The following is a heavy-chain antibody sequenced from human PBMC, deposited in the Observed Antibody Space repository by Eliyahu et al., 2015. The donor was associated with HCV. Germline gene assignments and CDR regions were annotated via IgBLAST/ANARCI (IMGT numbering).Heavy chain of an antibody. D-gene: IGHD3-16*01. J-gene: IGHJ4*02. CDR2: IKGRIDGGTI. CDR3: TTGDFVXSGKDH. Sequence: GKGLXWVARIKGRIDGGTIEYTAPVKGRFTXXXDDLKNTLYLQMNSMKXEDTAVYYCTTGDFVXSGKDHWGQGTLVTVSS. V-gene: IGHV3-15*01.